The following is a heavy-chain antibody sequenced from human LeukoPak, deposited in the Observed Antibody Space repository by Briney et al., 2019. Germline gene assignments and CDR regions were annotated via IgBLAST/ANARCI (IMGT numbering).Heavy chain of an antibody. J-gene: IGHJ6*02. Sequence: GASVKVSCKASGYTFTSYGISWVRQAPGQGLEWMGWISAYNGNTNYAQKLQGRVTMTTDTSTSTAYMELRSLRSDDTAVYYCARVLITMVRGGDYYYYGMDVWGQGTTVTVSS. V-gene: IGHV1-18*01. D-gene: IGHD3-10*01. CDR3: ARVLITMVRGGDYYYYGMDV. CDR2: ISAYNGNT. CDR1: GYTFTSYG.